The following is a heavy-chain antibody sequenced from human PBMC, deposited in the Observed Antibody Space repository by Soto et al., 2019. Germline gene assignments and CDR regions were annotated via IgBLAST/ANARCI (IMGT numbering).Heavy chain of an antibody. V-gene: IGHV1-46*01. Sequence: GASVKVSCKASGYTFTTYYMHWVRQAPGQGLEWMGIINPSGGSTSYAQKFQGRVTMTRDTSTSTVYMELSSLRSEDTAVYYCATSTTRNYYYYYYGMDVWGQGTTVTVSS. D-gene: IGHD4-17*01. J-gene: IGHJ6*02. CDR2: INPSGGST. CDR3: ATSTTRNYYYYYYGMDV. CDR1: GYTFTTYY.